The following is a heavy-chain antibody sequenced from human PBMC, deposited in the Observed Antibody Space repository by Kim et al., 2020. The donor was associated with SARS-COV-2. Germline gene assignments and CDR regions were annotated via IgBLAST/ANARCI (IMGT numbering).Heavy chain of an antibody. D-gene: IGHD2-15*01. CDR2: IYYSGST. CDR3: ARYYCSSSTCYYFDY. J-gene: IGHJ4*02. Sequence: SETLSLTCTVSGDSISSYYWSWIRQPPGKGLEWIGYIYYSGSTKYNLSLKRRVTISADTSKNQFPLKLSSVTAADTAVYYCARYYCSSSTCYYFDYWGQGTLVNVSS. CDR1: GDSISSYY. V-gene: IGHV4-59*01.